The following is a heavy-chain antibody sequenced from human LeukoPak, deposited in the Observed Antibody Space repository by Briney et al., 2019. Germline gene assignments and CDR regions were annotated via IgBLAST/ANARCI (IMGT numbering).Heavy chain of an antibody. Sequence: ASVTVSCMASGYTFTGYYMHWVRQAPGQGLEWMGWINPNSGGTNYAQKFQGRVTMTRDTSISTAYMELSRLRSDDTAVYYCARDLSSLYYYYMDVWGKGTTVTISS. CDR3: ARDLSSLYYYYMDV. CDR1: GYTFTGYY. CDR2: INPNSGGT. V-gene: IGHV1-2*02. D-gene: IGHD6-19*01. J-gene: IGHJ6*03.